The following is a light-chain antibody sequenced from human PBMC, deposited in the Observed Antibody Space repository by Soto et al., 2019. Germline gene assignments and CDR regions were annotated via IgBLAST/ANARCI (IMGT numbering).Light chain of an antibody. J-gene: IGKJ1*01. Sequence: EIVLMQSPGTLSFSPGERATLSCRASQSVSSSYLAWYQQKPGQAPRLLFFGASIRSTGLPDRFSGGGSGTDFTLTISRLEPEDFAVYYCHQYGSSPGTFGQGTKVDIK. CDR2: GAS. CDR3: HQYGSSPGT. V-gene: IGKV3-20*01. CDR1: QSVSSSY.